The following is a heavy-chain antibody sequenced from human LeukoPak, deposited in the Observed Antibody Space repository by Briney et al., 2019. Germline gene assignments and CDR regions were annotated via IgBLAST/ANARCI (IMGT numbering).Heavy chain of an antibody. CDR3: ARVRRGRYLGYFDY. CDR1: GGSISSYY. Sequence: SETLSLTCTVSGGSISSYYWSWIRQPPGKGLEWIGYIYYSGSTNYNPSLKSRVTISVDTSKSQFSLKLSSVTAADTAVYYCARVRRGRYLGYFDYWGQGTLVTVSS. D-gene: IGHD3-9*01. CDR2: IYYSGST. J-gene: IGHJ4*02. V-gene: IGHV4-59*01.